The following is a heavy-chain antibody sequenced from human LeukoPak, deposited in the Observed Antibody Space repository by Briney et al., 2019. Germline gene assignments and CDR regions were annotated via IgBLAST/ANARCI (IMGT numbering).Heavy chain of an antibody. J-gene: IGHJ4*02. CDR3: ARARQWLAPFDY. CDR2: ISSSSSYI. D-gene: IGHD6-19*01. Sequence: GSLRLSCAASGFTFSSYSMNWVRQAPGKGLEWVSSISSSSSYIYYADSVKGRFTISRDNAKNSLYLQMNSLRAEDTAVYYCARARQWLAPFDYWGQGTLVTVSS. CDR1: GFTFSSYS. V-gene: IGHV3-21*01.